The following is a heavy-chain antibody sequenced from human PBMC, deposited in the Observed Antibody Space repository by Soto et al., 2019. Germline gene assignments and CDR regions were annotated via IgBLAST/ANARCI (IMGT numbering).Heavy chain of an antibody. CDR2: MNPNSGNK. J-gene: IGHJ4*02. CDR3: ARPLNNDYFGY. Sequence: ASVKVSCTASGYAFTSNDINWVRQATGQGLEWMGWMNPNSGNKGYAQKFQGRVTMTRNTSISTAYMELSSLRSEDTAVYYCARPLNNDYFGYWGQGTLVTVSS. V-gene: IGHV1-8*01. CDR1: GYAFTSND.